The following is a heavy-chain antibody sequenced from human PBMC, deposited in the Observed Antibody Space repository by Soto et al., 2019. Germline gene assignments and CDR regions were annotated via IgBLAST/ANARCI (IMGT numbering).Heavy chain of an antibody. CDR1: GGSISSYY. J-gene: IGHJ4*02. CDR3: ARGGGTAMAPYYFDY. V-gene: IGHV4-59*01. D-gene: IGHD5-18*01. Sequence: SETLSLTCTVSGGSISSYYWSWIRQPPGKGLEWIGYIYYSGSTNYNPSLKSRVTISVDTSKNQFSLKLSSVTAADTAVYYCARGGGTAMAPYYFDYWGQGTLVTVSS. CDR2: IYYSGST.